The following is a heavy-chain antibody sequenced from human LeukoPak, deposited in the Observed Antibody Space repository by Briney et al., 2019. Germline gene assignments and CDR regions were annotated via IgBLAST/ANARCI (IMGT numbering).Heavy chain of an antibody. CDR3: ARGSAFDI. V-gene: IGHV4-59*12. CDR1: GGSINSYY. J-gene: IGHJ3*02. CDR2: IYYSGST. Sequence: SETLSLTCTVSGGSINSYYWSWIRQPPGKGLEWIGYIYYSGSTNYNPSLKSRVTISVDTSKNQFSLKLSSVTAADTAVYYCARGSAFDIWGQGTMVTVSS.